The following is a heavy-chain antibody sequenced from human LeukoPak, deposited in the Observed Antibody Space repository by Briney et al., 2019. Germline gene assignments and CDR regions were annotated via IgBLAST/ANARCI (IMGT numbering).Heavy chain of an antibody. J-gene: IGHJ4*02. Sequence: GGSLRLSCAVTGFTFSTYAMSWVRQAPGKGLEWVSDVSGSGSSTYYADSVKGRFTISRDNSKNTLYLQMNSLRAEDTAVYYCAGTLQFRGVQTYYFDYWGQGTLVTVSS. D-gene: IGHD3-10*01. CDR3: AGTLQFRGVQTYYFDY. CDR1: GFTFSTYA. V-gene: IGHV3-23*01. CDR2: VSGSGSST.